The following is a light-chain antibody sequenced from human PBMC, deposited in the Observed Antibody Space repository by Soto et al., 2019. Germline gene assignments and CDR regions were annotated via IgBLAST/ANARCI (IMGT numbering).Light chain of an antibody. CDR1: SSDVGGYKY. J-gene: IGLJ1*01. CDR2: EVS. V-gene: IGLV2-14*01. Sequence: SALTQPASVSGSPGQSITVSCTGTSSDVGGYKYVSWYQQHPGKAPKLMIYEVSNRPSGVSNRFSGSKSGNTASLTISGLQAEDEADYYCSSYTSSSTLVVFGTGTKVTVL. CDR3: SSYTSSSTLVV.